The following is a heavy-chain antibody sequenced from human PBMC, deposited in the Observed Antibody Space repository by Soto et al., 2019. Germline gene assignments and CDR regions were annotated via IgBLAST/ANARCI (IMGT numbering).Heavy chain of an antibody. CDR1: GGSISSSSYY. Sequence: QLQLQESGPGLVKPSETLSLTCTVSGGSISSSSYYWGWIRQPPGKGLEWIGSIYYSGSTYYNPSLKSRVTTSVETSKHQFSLKLSAVTAADTVVYYCARRIRYCSRTRRYAGGYWFDPWGQGTLVTVSS. V-gene: IGHV4-39*01. J-gene: IGHJ5*02. D-gene: IGHD2-2*01. CDR3: ARRIRYCSRTRRYAGGYWFDP. CDR2: IYYSGST.